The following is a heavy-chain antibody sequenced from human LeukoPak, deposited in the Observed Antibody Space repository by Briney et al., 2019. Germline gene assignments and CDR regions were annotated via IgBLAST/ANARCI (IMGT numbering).Heavy chain of an antibody. V-gene: IGHV3-48*01. CDR2: ISSSSSTI. J-gene: IGHJ4*02. CDR3: ARERPDYDFWSGYFVS. Sequence: PGGSLRLSCAASGFTFSSYSMNWVRRAPGKGLEWVSYISSSSSTIYYADSVKGRFTISRDNAKNSLYPQMNSLRAEDTAVYYCARERPDYDFWSGYFVSWGQGTLVTVSS. D-gene: IGHD3-3*01. CDR1: GFTFSSYS.